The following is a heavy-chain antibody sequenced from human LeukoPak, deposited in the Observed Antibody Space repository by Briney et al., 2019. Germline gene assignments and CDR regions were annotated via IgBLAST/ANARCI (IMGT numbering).Heavy chain of an antibody. Sequence: GGSLRLSCAASGFTFSSYWMSWVRQAPGKGLEWVANIKQDGSEKYYVDSVKGRFTISRDNAKNSLYLQMNSLRAEDTAVYYCARAGGGYCSSTSCYMNWGQGTLVTVS. CDR2: IKQDGSEK. D-gene: IGHD2-2*02. V-gene: IGHV3-7*01. CDR1: GFTFSSYW. CDR3: ARAGGGYCSSTSCYMN. J-gene: IGHJ4*02.